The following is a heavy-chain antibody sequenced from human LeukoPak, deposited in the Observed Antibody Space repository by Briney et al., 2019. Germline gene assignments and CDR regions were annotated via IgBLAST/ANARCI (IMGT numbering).Heavy chain of an antibody. D-gene: IGHD2-2*01. CDR2: IYHSGST. Sequence: SETLSLTCTVSGGSISSGGYYWSWIRQPPGKGLEWIGYIYHSGSTYYNPSLKSRVTISIDTSKNQFSLRLSSVTAADTAVYYCARLSTTGWSANYYFDYWGQGTLVTVSS. J-gene: IGHJ4*02. V-gene: IGHV4-30-2*01. CDR1: GGSISSGGYY. CDR3: ARLSTTGWSANYYFDY.